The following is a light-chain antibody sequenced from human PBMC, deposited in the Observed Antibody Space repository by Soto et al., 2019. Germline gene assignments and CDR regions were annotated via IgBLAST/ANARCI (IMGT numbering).Light chain of an antibody. Sequence: QSALTQPASVSGSPGQSITISCTGTRSDVGAYNSVSWYQQHPGKVPKLIIYAVSIRPSGVSNRFSGTKSGNTASLAISGLQAYDEADYYCSSYTGNNLLFGGRTKLTVL. CDR2: AVS. CDR1: RSDVGAYNS. CDR3: SSYTGNNLL. J-gene: IGLJ2*01. V-gene: IGLV2-14*01.